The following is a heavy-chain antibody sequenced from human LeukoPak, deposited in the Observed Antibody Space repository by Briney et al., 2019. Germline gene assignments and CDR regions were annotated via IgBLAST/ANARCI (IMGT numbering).Heavy chain of an antibody. CDR1: GFTFNNYW. CDR3: ATDRREEPSNYDRNRFAY. CDR2: IREDGSEK. V-gene: IGHV3-7*05. Sequence: GGSLRLSCVASGFTFNNYWMNWVRQAPGRGLEWVANIREDGSEKNYVDSVKGRFTISRENAKNSLYLQMDNLRAEDTAVFYCATDRREEPSNYDRNRFAYWGQRTLVTVSS. D-gene: IGHD3-22*01. J-gene: IGHJ4*02.